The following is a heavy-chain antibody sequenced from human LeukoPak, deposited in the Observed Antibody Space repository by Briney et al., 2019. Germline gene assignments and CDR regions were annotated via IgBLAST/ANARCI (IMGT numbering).Heavy chain of an antibody. CDR2: ISAYNGNT. J-gene: IGHJ4*02. D-gene: IGHD3-10*01. CDR1: GYTFTSYG. Sequence: ASVKVSCKASGYTFTSYGISWVRQAPGQGLEWMGWISAYNGNTNYAQKLQGRVTMTTDTSTSTAYMELRSLRSDDTAVYYCARDSPHPITMVRGDIDYWGQGTLVIVSS. CDR3: ARDSPHPITMVRGDIDY. V-gene: IGHV1-18*01.